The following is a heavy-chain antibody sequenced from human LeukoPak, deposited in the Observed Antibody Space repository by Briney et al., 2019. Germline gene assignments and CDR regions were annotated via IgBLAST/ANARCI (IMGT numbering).Heavy chain of an antibody. V-gene: IGHV1-2*06. CDR1: GYTFTGYY. Sequence: ASVKVSCKASGYTFTGYYMHWVRQAPGQGLEWMGRINPNSGGTNYAQKFQGRVTMTRDTSISTAYMELSSLRSEDTAVYYCARDSYYYDSSGYDFDYWGQGTLVTVSS. J-gene: IGHJ4*02. CDR2: INPNSGGT. CDR3: ARDSYYYDSSGYDFDY. D-gene: IGHD3-22*01.